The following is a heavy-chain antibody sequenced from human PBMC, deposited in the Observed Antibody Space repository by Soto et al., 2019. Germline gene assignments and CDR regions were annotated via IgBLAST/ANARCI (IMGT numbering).Heavy chain of an antibody. Sequence: SETLSLTCTVSGGSISSSRYYWGWIRQPPGKGLEWVGSVYYMGATHYNPSLRSRVTISVDMAKNQFSLNLNSVTAAGTAVYYCARHLLGFFPNAMDVWGQGTSVTVSS. D-gene: IGHD3-3*01. CDR2: VYYMGAT. V-gene: IGHV4-39*01. J-gene: IGHJ6*02. CDR1: GGSISSSRYY. CDR3: ARHLLGFFPNAMDV.